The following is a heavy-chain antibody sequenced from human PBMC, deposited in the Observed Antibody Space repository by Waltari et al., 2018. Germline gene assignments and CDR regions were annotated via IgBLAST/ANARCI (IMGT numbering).Heavy chain of an antibody. J-gene: IGHJ2*01. D-gene: IGHD4-17*01. CDR3: ARGARRTTVTTGWWYFDL. CDR1: VFTYRMYW. CDR2: SNSDGSST. Sequence: EVQLVESGGGLVQPGGSLRLSCAASVFTYRMYWMHLVRQAPGKGLGWVSRSNSDGSSTSYADSVKGRFTISKDNAKNTVYLQMNSLRAEDTAIYYCARGARRTTVTTGWWYFDLWGRGTLVTVSS. V-gene: IGHV3-74*01.